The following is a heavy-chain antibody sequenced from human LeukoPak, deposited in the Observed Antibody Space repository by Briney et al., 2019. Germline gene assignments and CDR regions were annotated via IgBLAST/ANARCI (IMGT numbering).Heavy chain of an antibody. CDR1: GFTFSSYA. D-gene: IGHD3-9*01. CDR2: ISGSGGST. J-gene: IGHJ4*02. Sequence: PGGSLRLSCAASGFTFSSYAMSWVRQAPGKGLEWVSAISGSGGSTYYADSVKGRFTISRDNSKNTLYLQMNSLRAEDTAVYYCAKDQEPYYDILTGRWGFFDHWGQGALVTVSS. CDR3: AKDQEPYYDILTGRWGFFDH. V-gene: IGHV3-23*01.